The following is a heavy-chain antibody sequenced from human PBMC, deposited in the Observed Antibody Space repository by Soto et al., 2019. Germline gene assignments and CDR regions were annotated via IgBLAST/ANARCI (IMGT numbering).Heavy chain of an antibody. CDR1: GFTFSAYS. Sequence: EVQLVESGGGLVQPGGSLRLSCAASGFTFSAYSMTWVRQAPGKGLAWVSYISSSGSTIYYADSVKGRLTISRDNAKNSLYLQMNSLRAEAPAVYYCARDSSGWYFFDSWGQGTLVTGSS. CDR3: ARDSSGWYFFDS. CDR2: ISSSGSTI. J-gene: IGHJ4*02. D-gene: IGHD6-19*01. V-gene: IGHV3-48*01.